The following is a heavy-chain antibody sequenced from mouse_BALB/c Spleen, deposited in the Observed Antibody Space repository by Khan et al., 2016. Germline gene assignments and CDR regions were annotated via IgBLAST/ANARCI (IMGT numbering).Heavy chain of an antibody. CDR1: GYTFTSYT. V-gene: IGHV1-4*01. J-gene: IGHJ2*01. Sequence: QVQLQQSGAELARPGASVRMSCKASGYTFTSYTMHWVKQGPGQGLEWIGYVIPSNAYTNYNQKIKDKATLTADKSSSTAYMQLSSLTSEDYAVYYYARERWLLGYFDYWVQGTTLTVSS. CDR2: VIPSNAYT. D-gene: IGHD2-3*01. CDR3: ARERWLLGYFDY.